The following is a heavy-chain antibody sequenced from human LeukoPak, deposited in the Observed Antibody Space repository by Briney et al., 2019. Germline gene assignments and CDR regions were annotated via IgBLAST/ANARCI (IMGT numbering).Heavy chain of an antibody. D-gene: IGHD6-13*01. CDR3: ARGRAAAATGWFDP. CDR1: GYTFTSYG. J-gene: IGHJ5*02. CDR2: ISAYNGNT. Sequence: ASVKVSCKASGYTFTSYGISWVRQAPGQGLEWMGWISAYNGNTNYAQKLQGRVTMTTDTSTSTAYMELRSLKSDDTAVYYCARGRAAAATGWFDPWGQGTLVTVSS. V-gene: IGHV1-18*04.